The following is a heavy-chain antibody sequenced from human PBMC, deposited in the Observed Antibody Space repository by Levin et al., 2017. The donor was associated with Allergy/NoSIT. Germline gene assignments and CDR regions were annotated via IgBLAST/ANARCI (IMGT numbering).Heavy chain of an antibody. V-gene: IGHV4-4*02. CDR2: IYHSGST. D-gene: IGHD3-10*01. J-gene: IGHJ4*02. CDR1: GGSISSSNW. CDR3: ASGGSGSYYYYYFDY. Sequence: SETLSLTCAVSGGSISSSNWWSWVRQPPGKGLEWIGEIYHSGSTNYNPSLKSRVTISVDKSKNQFSLKLSSVTAADTAVYYCASGGSGSYYYYYFDYWGQGTLVTVSS.